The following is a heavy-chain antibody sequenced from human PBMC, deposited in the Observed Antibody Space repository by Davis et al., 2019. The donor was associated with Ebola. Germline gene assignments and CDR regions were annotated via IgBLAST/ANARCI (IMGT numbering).Heavy chain of an antibody. V-gene: IGHV1-2*06. Sequence: ASVKVSCKASGYIFSDSYTHWVRQAPGQGLEWMGRIISNSGETHYAQQFQGRVTMTRNTSTNTAYMELSRLRSDDTAVYYCAREYGAHDYYYYYGMDIWGKGTTVTVSS. CDR2: IISNSGET. D-gene: IGHD4-17*01. CDR1: GYIFSDSY. J-gene: IGHJ6*04. CDR3: AREYGAHDYYYYYGMDI.